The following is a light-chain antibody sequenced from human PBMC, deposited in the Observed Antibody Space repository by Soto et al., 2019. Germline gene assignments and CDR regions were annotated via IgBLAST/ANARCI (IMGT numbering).Light chain of an antibody. CDR2: GAS. Sequence: EIVLTQSPGTLSLSPGERATLSCRASQSVSSSYSAWYQQKPGQAPRLLIYGASSRATGIPDRFSGSGSGTDFTLTISRLEPEDFRVYYCQQYCSSPWTFGQGTKVEIK. CDR1: QSVSSSY. J-gene: IGKJ1*01. V-gene: IGKV3-20*01. CDR3: QQYCSSPWT.